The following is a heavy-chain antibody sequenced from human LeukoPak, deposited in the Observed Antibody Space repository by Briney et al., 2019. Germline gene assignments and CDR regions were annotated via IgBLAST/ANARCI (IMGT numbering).Heavy chain of an antibody. D-gene: IGHD1-26*01. J-gene: IGHJ6*03. V-gene: IGHV3-23*01. CDR1: GFTFSSYA. CDR3: AKGGGSYYSYYYYYMDV. CDR2: ISGSGGST. Sequence: SGGSLRLSCAASGFTFSSYAMSWVRQAPGKGLEWVSAISGSGGSTYYADSVKGRFTISRDNSKNTLYLQMNSLRAEDTAVYYCAKGGGSYYSYYYYYMDVWGKGTTVTVSS.